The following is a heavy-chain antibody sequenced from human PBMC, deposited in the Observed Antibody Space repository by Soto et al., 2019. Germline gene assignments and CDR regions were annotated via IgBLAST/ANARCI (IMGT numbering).Heavy chain of an antibody. CDR1: GVTIRGYY. CDR2: IYYTGGT. CDR3: AVGTMSTIAAPDY. V-gene: IGHV4-59*01. D-gene: IGHD6-13*01. J-gene: IGHJ4*02. Sequence: QVQLQESGPGLVKPSETLSLTCNVSGVTIRGYYWNWIRQPPGTALEWIGSIYYTGGTKSNPSLKSLHAISVDKTKKHLSLKFNSLTAEDTDDYYCAVGTMSTIAAPDYWGQGTLVTVSS.